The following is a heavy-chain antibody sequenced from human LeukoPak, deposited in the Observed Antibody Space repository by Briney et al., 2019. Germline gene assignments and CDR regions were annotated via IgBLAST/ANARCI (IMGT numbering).Heavy chain of an antibody. CDR2: IKQDGSEK. Sequence: PGGSLRLSCAASGFTFSSYWMSWVRQAPGKGLEWVASIKQDGSEKYYVDSVKGRFTISRDNAKNSLYLQMNSLRAEDTAVYYCARDGLDYYDSSGYFDYWGQGTLVTVSS. D-gene: IGHD3-22*01. CDR1: GFTFSSYW. V-gene: IGHV3-7*01. J-gene: IGHJ4*02. CDR3: ARDGLDYYDSSGYFDY.